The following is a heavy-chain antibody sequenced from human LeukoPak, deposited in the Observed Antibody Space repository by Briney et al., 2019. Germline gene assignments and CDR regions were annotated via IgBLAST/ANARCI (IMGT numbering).Heavy chain of an antibody. V-gene: IGHV5-51*01. J-gene: IGHJ4*02. CDR2: IYPGGSDT. CDR3: ARQYNYGLFDY. Sequence: GECLKISCKGSGYNFTNSRIGWVRPMPGKGLEWMGIIYPGGSDTRYSPSFQGQVTFSADKSIGTAYLQWNSLRASDTAMYYCARQYNYGLFDYWGQGTLVTVSS. D-gene: IGHD3-10*01. CDR1: GYNFTNSR.